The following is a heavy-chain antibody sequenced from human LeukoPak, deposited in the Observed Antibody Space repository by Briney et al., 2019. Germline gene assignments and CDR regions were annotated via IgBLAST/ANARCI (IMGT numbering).Heavy chain of an antibody. CDR3: AREISPLGGNYYYYMDV. V-gene: IGHV1-46*01. J-gene: IGHJ6*03. D-gene: IGHD3-10*01. CDR1: GYTFTSYY. CDR2: INPSGGST. Sequence: ASVKVSCKASGYTFTSYYMHWVRQAPGQGLEWMGLINPSGGSTSYAQKFQGRVTMTRDTSTSTVYMELSSLRSEDTAVYYCAREISPLGGNYYYYMDVWGKGTTVTISS.